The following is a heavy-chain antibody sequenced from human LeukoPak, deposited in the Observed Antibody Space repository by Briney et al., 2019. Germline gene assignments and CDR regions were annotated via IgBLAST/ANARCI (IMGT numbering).Heavy chain of an antibody. CDR1: GGSFSGYY. CDR2: INHSGST. Sequence: SETLSLTCAVYGGSFSGYYWSWIRQPPGKGLEWIGGINHSGSTNYNPSLKSRVTISVDTSKNQFSLKLSSVTAADTAVYYCARGLRGSHGGGFDYWGQGTLVTVSS. V-gene: IGHV4-34*01. CDR3: ARGLRGSHGGGFDY. J-gene: IGHJ4*02. D-gene: IGHD3-10*01.